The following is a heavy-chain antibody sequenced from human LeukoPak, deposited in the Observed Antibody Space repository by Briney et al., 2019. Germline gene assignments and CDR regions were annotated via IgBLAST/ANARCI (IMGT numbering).Heavy chain of an antibody. D-gene: IGHD1-26*01. Sequence: SETLSLTCTVSGYSISSDYYWGWIRQPPGKGLEGIGSIYHSGSTYYNPSLKSRVTISVDTSKNQFSLKLSSVTAPDTAVYYCAKGGGSGLIDYWGQGTLVTVSS. V-gene: IGHV4-38-2*02. J-gene: IGHJ4*01. CDR2: IYHSGST. CDR3: AKGGGSGLIDY. CDR1: GYSISSDYY.